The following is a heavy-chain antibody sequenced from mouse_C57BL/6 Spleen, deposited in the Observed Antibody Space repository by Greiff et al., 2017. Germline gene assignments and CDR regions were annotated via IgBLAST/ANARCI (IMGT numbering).Heavy chain of an antibody. J-gene: IGHJ2*01. V-gene: IGHV5-17*01. Sequence: DVKLVESGGGLVKPGGSLKLSCAASGFTFSDYGMHWVRQAPEKGLEWVAYISSGSSTIYYADTVKGRFTISRDNAKNTLFLQMTSLRSEDTAMYYCARTSLDYYGSSDFDYWGQGTTLTVSS. CDR1: GFTFSDYG. CDR3: ARTSLDYYGSSDFDY. CDR2: ISSGSSTI. D-gene: IGHD1-1*01.